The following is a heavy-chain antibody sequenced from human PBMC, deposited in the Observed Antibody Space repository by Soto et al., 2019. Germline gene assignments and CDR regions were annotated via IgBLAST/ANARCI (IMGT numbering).Heavy chain of an antibody. D-gene: IGHD1-26*01. CDR1: GYTFTSYG. J-gene: IGHJ5*02. Sequence: QVQLVQSGAEVKKPGASVKVSCKASGYTFTSYGISWVRQAPGQGLEWMGWISAYTGNTNHAQKLQGRATMTTDTSTSKARMEMRSLKSDDTAVYYCARASGSSYWFDRWGQGTLVTVSS. V-gene: IGHV1-18*01. CDR2: ISAYTGNT. CDR3: ARASGSSYWFDR.